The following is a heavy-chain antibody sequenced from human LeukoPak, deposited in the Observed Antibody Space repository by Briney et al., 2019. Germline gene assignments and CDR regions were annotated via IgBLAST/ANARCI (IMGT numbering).Heavy chain of an antibody. J-gene: IGHJ4*02. V-gene: IGHV3-72*01. D-gene: IGHD6-19*01. CDR3: VRLGIAVAVYYFDS. CDR1: GFTFSDHY. Sequence: PGGSLRLSCAASGFTFSDHYMDWVRQAPGKGLEWVGRSRNKANSYTTEYAASVKGRFTISRDDSKNSLSLQMNTLKTEDTAVYYCVRLGIAVAVYYFDSWGQGTLVTVSS. CDR2: SRNKANSYTT.